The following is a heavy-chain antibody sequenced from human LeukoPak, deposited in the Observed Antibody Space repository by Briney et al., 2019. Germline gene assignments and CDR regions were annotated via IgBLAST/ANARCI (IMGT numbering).Heavy chain of an antibody. CDR2: ISTYKGNT. J-gene: IGHJ4*02. Sequence: GASVTVSCRASGYTFTNYGISWVRQAPGQGLEWMGWISTYKGNTKYAQKFQGRVSVTTDTSTSTAYMELRSLTSDDTAVYYCARDRDWNLDYWGRGTLVTVSS. V-gene: IGHV1-18*01. D-gene: IGHD3/OR15-3a*01. CDR1: GYTFTNYG. CDR3: ARDRDWNLDY.